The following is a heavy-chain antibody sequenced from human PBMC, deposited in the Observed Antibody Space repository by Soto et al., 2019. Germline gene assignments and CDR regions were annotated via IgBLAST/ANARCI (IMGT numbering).Heavy chain of an antibody. V-gene: IGHV3-30-3*01. J-gene: IGHJ4*02. Sequence: GGSLRLSCAASGFTFSNYAMHWVRQAPGKGLEWVAVISYDGSNKYYAVSVKGRFTISRDNSKNTLYLQMNSLRAEDTAVYYCAREFDYYDSRAPSFDYWGQGTLVTVSS. CDR1: GFTFSNYA. D-gene: IGHD3-22*01. CDR3: AREFDYYDSRAPSFDY. CDR2: ISYDGSNK.